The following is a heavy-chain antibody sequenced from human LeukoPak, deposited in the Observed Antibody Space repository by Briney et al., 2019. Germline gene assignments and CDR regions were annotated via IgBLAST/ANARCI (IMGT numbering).Heavy chain of an antibody. D-gene: IGHD3-10*01. Sequence: PGGSLRLSCAASGFIFENYAMHWVRQAPGKGLEWVSGISWNNGSIAYADSAKGRFTISRDNAKNSLYLQMNSLRAEDTAVYYCARGGGGSGSIKFGGQGTLVTVSS. CDR1: GFIFENYA. V-gene: IGHV3-9*01. J-gene: IGHJ4*02. CDR3: ARGGGGSGSIKF. CDR2: ISWNNGSI.